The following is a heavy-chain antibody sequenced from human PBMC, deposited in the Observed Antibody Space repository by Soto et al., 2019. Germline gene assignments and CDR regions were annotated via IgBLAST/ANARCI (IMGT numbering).Heavy chain of an antibody. CDR2: ISYDGSNK. CDR1: GFTFSSYG. CDR3: AKDSDSSGYYLSGY. Sequence: GGSLRLSCAASGFTFSSYGMHWVRQAPGKGLEWVAVISYDGSNKYYADSVKGRFTISRDNSKNTLYLQMNSLRAEDTAVYYCAKDSDSSGYYLSGYWGQGTLVTVSS. V-gene: IGHV3-30*18. D-gene: IGHD3-22*01. J-gene: IGHJ4*02.